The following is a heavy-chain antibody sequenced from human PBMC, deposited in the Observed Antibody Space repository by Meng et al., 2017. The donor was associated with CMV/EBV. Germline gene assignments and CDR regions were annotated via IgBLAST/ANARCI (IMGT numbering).Heavy chain of an antibody. J-gene: IGHJ6*02. CDR2: ISSSSSYI. CDR3: AREIGTYYDFWSGYYSHYYGMDV. D-gene: IGHD3-3*01. Sequence: GESLKISCAASGFTFGSYSMNWVRQAPGKGLEWVSSISSSSSYIYYTDSVKGRFTISRDNAKNSLYLQMNSLRAEDTAVYYCAREIGTYYDFWSGYYSHYYGMDVWGQGTTVTVSS. V-gene: IGHV3-21*01. CDR1: GFTFGSYS.